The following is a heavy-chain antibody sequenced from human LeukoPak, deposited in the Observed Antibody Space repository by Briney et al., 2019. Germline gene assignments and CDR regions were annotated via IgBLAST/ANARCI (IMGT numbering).Heavy chain of an antibody. V-gene: IGHV4-34*01. CDR1: GGSFNDSP. CDR2: IDHSGST. J-gene: IGHJ6*04. D-gene: IGHD2-15*01. CDR3: ARGRQDTVVVVTATADYYYYGMDV. Sequence: SETLTLTCAVHGGSFNDSPWSWIRQFPGKGLEWIGEIDHSGSTTYSPSLKSRVTISMETSKNRFSLNLTSVTAADTAVYYCARGRQDTVVVVTATADYYYYGMDVWGTGTTVTVSS.